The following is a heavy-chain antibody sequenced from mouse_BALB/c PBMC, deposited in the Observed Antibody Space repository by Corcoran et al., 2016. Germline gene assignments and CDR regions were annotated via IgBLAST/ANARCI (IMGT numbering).Heavy chain of an antibody. D-gene: IGHD2-4*01. CDR3: VLSTMITPFAY. CDR2: IDPANGNT. Sequence: EVQLQQSGAELVKPGASVKLSCTASGFNIKDTYMHWVKQRPEQGLEWIGRIDPANGNTKYDPKFQGKATITADTSSNTAYLQLSSMTSEDTAVYYCVLSTMITPFAYWGQGTLVTVSA. V-gene: IGHV14-3*02. J-gene: IGHJ3*01. CDR1: GFNIKDTY.